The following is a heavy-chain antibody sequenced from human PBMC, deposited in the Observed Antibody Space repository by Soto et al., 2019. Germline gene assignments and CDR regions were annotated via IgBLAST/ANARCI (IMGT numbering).Heavy chain of an antibody. CDR2: ISSSSSYI. Sequence: GGSLRVSCAASGFTFSSYSMNWVRQAPGKGLEWVSSISSSSSYIYYADSVKGRFTISRDNAKNSLYLQMNSLRAEDTAVYYCATMGRSRYRPLLYGATPRRYYFDYWGQGTVVADYS. CDR1: GFTFSSYS. J-gene: IGHJ4*02. CDR3: ATMGRSRYRPLLYGATPRRYYFDY. V-gene: IGHV3-21*01. D-gene: IGHD2-2*02.